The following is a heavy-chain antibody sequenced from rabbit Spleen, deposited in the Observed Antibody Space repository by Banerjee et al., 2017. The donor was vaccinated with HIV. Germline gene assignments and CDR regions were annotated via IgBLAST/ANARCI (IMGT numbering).Heavy chain of an antibody. D-gene: IGHD2-1*01. J-gene: IGHJ4*01. V-gene: IGHV1S45*01. Sequence: EESGGDLVKPEGSLTLTCTASGFSFSSSYWICWVRQAPGKGLEWIACINTPSGGAYYANWAKGRFTITRSTSLDTVTLQLNSLTAADTATWFCARSPGDGRIYFNLWGPGTLVPVS. CDR2: INTPSGGA. CDR3: ARSPGDGRIYFNL. CDR1: GFSFSSSYW.